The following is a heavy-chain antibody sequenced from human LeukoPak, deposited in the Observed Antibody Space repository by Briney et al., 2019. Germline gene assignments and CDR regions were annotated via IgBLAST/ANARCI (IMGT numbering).Heavy chain of an antibody. CDR2: ISGSGGRT. D-gene: IGHD3-22*01. Sequence: GAPLRLSCAASGFTFSSYAMSWVRQAPGKGLEWVSAISGSGGRTYYADSVKGRFTISRDNSKNTLYLQMNSLRAEDTAVYYCAKGERHYYDSSGYYSYYFDYWGQGTLVTVSS. CDR1: GFTFSSYA. CDR3: AKGERHYYDSSGYYSYYFDY. J-gene: IGHJ4*02. V-gene: IGHV3-23*01.